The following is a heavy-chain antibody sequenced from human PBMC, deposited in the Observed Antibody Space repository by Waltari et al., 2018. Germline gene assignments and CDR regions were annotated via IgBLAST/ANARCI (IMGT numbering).Heavy chain of an antibody. V-gene: IGHV4-39*01. CDR3: ATYIGASVGTAAFDV. CDR2: VSYSGTT. D-gene: IGHD5-12*01. Sequence: QLQLQESGPRLVRPRETLSPLCRVSGVSITSNVHYWAWIRQSPGQGLEWIGTVSYSGTTYITPSLKSRVSVSRDTAKNQVSLILGSVTAADMAVYYCATYIGASVGTAAFDVWGQGTMVTVSS. J-gene: IGHJ3*01. CDR1: GVSITSNVHY.